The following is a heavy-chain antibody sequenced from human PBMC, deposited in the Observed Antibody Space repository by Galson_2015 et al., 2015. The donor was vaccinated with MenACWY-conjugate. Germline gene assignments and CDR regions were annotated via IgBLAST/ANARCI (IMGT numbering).Heavy chain of an antibody. D-gene: IGHD3-22*01. V-gene: IGHV3-15*01. CDR1: GFTFSNAW. J-gene: IGHJ4*02. CDR2: IKSKTDGGTT. Sequence: SLRLSCAASGFTFSNAWMSWVRQAPGKGLEWVGRIKSKTDGGTTDYAAPVKGRFTISRDDSKNTLYLQMNSLKTEDTAVYYCTTSTLLYYYDSSGIDYWGQGTRVTVSS. CDR3: TTSTLLYYYDSSGIDY.